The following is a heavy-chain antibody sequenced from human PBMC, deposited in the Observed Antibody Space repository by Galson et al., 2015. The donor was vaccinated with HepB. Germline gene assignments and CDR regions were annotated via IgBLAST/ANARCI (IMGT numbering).Heavy chain of an antibody. Sequence: SLRLSCAASGFTFDDYTMHWVRQAPGKGLEWVSLISWDGGSTYYADSVKGLFTISRDNSKNSLYLQMNSLRTEDTALYYCAKGDYGGNWPDYWGQGTLVTVSS. CDR2: ISWDGGST. CDR3: AKGDYGGNWPDY. CDR1: GFTFDDYT. D-gene: IGHD4-23*01. J-gene: IGHJ4*02. V-gene: IGHV3-43*01.